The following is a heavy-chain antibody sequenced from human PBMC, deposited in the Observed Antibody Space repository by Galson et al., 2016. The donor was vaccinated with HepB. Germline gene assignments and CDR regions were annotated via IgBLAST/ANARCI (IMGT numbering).Heavy chain of an antibody. Sequence: SLRLSCAASGFTFNYYAMHWVRQAPGKGLEWVAGIWFDGNNKYYADSVKGRFTISRDTSRNTLYVQMNSLRAEDTAVYYCARGQYDVFDIWGQGTRVTVSS. CDR2: IWFDGNNK. V-gene: IGHV3-33*01. J-gene: IGHJ3*02. CDR3: ARGQYDVFDI. CDR1: GFTFNYYA.